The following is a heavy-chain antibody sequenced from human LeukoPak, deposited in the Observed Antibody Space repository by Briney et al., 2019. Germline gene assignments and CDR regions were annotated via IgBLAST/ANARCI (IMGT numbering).Heavy chain of an antibody. CDR3: ATYYGSGSYYKNWFDP. J-gene: IGHJ5*02. Sequence: GASVEVSCKVSGYTLTELSMHWVRQAPGKGLEWMGGFDPEDGETIYAQKFQGRVTMTEDTSTDTAYMELSSLRSEDTAVYYCATYYGSGSYYKNWFDPWGQGTLVTVSS. V-gene: IGHV1-24*01. CDR1: GYTLTELS. D-gene: IGHD3-10*01. CDR2: FDPEDGET.